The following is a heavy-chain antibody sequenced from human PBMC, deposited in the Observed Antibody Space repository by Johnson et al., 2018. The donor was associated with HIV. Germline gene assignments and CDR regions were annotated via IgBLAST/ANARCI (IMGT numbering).Heavy chain of an antibody. CDR3: TRHGGYDPRGYVGAFDI. CDR2: ISYDGSNK. V-gene: IGHV3-30-3*01. J-gene: IGHJ3*02. CDR1: GFTFSSHD. Sequence: LVESGGGVVQPGRSLRVSCGASGFTFSSHDMHWVRQAPGKGLEWVAVISYDGSNKYYADSVKGRFTISRDNSKNTLYLQMNSLRAEDTAVYYCTRHGGYDPRGYVGAFDIWGQGTMVTVSS. D-gene: IGHD5-12*01.